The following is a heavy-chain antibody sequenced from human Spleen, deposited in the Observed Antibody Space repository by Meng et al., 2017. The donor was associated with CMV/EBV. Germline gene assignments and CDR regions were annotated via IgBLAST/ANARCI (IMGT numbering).Heavy chain of an antibody. CDR1: GYTFTSYG. Sequence: QVQLVQSGAEVKKPGASVTVSCKASGYTFTSYGMSWLRQAPGQGLEWMGWISAYNGNTIYAQKVQGRVTMTTDASTNTAYLELRSLRSDDTAVYYCARDQQLIPAEYFQHWGPGTLVTVSS. CDR3: ARDQQLIPAEYFQH. V-gene: IGHV1-18*01. J-gene: IGHJ1*01. CDR2: ISAYNGNT. D-gene: IGHD6-13*01.